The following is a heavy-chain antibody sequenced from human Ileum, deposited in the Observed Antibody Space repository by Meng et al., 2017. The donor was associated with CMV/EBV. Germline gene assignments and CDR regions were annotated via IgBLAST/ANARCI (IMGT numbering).Heavy chain of an antibody. Sequence: GGSLRLSCVASGFTFSRYWMSWVRQVPGKGLEWVANIKQDGSEKYYVESVRGRFTISRDNSKNTLYLQMNSLRAEDTAVYYCASRSSSAGDFDYWGQGTVVTVSS. J-gene: IGHJ4*02. V-gene: IGHV3-7*01. CDR1: GFTFSRYW. CDR3: ASRSSSAGDFDY. CDR2: IKQDGSEK. D-gene: IGHD6-6*01.